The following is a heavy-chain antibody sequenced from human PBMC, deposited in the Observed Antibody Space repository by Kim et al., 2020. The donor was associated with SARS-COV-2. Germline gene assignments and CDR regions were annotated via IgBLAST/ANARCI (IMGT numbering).Heavy chain of an antibody. Sequence: ASVKVSCKASGYTFTSYDINWVRQATGQGLEWMGWMNPNSGNTGYAQKFQGRVTMTRNTSISTAYMELSSLRSEDTAVYYCARGRNRYCSSTSCYEEAFYPWGQGTLVTVSS. J-gene: IGHJ5*02. CDR1: GYTFTSYD. V-gene: IGHV1-8*01. D-gene: IGHD2-2*01. CDR2: MNPNSGNT. CDR3: ARGRNRYCSSTSCYEEAFYP.